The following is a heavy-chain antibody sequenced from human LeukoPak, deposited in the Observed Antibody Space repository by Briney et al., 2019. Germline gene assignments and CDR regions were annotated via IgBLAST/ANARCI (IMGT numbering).Heavy chain of an antibody. CDR2: IRKKTNNYST. Sequence: GGSLRLSCAASGFTFSSYSMNWVRQAPGKGLEWVGRIRKKTNNYSTEYAASVKGRFTLSRDDSKNSVCLQMNSLKTEDTAVYYCTRPQRGAGHYFDYWGQGTQVTVSS. J-gene: IGHJ4*02. V-gene: IGHV3-72*01. CDR1: GFTFSSYS. CDR3: TRPQRGAGHYFDY.